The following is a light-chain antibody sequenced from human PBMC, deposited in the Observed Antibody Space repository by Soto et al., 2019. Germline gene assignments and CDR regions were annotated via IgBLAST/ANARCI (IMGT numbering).Light chain of an antibody. Sequence: QAVVTQEPSXXXXXXXXXXXXCGSSTGAVTSNHHPYWFQQKAGQAPRTLIYDTSNKHSWTPARFSGSLLGDKAALTLSGAQPEDEAQYYCLLSYNAARVFGGGTKLTVL. V-gene: IGLV7-46*01. J-gene: IGLJ2*01. CDR2: DTS. CDR3: LLSYNAARV. CDR1: TGAVTSNHH.